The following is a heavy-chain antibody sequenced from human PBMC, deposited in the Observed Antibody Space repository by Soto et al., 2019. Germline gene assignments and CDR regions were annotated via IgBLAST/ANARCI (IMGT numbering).Heavy chain of an antibody. J-gene: IGHJ4*02. CDR2: ISRSSSYI. CDR3: ATDGRGASYNGGSDS. D-gene: IGHD1-26*01. V-gene: IGHV3-11*06. CDR1: GVTFSDYY. Sequence: GGSLRLSCAASGVTFSDYYMSWIRQVPGKGLEWVSYISRSSSYIDYADSVKGRFTISRDNARNSLFLRMNSLRVEDTAVYYCATDGRGASYNGGSDSWGQGTLVTVS.